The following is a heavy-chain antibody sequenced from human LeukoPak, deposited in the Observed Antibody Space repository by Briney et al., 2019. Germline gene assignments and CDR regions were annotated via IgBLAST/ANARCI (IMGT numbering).Heavy chain of an antibody. CDR1: GFTFSSYA. D-gene: IGHD3-22*01. CDR3: ARDHDSSGYYYGSGDY. V-gene: IGHV3-30*04. Sequence: GGSLRLSCAASGFTFSSYAMHWVRQAPGEGLEWVAVISYDGSNKYYADSVKGRFTISRDNSKNTLYLQMNSLRAEDTAVYYCARDHDSSGYYYGSGDYWGQGTLVTVSS. CDR2: ISYDGSNK. J-gene: IGHJ4*02.